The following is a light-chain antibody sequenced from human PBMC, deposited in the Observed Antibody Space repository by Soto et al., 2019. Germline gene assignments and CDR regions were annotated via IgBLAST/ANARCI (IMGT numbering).Light chain of an antibody. CDR1: QSVSYW. CDR2: DVS. Sequence: EIQMTQSPSTLSASVGDRVTITCRASQSVSYWLDWYQQKPGKVPKLLVHDVSTLLSGVPSRFSGSVSGTEFILTIGSLQPDDFATYDCEQYKSYPWTFGQGTKV. CDR3: EQYKSYPWT. V-gene: IGKV1-5*01. J-gene: IGKJ1*01.